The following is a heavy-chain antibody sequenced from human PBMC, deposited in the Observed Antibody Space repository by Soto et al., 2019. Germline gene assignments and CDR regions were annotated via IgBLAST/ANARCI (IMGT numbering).Heavy chain of an antibody. CDR3: ARGAVAGSLVAFDI. J-gene: IGHJ3*02. CDR1: GFTFSSYS. Sequence: GGSLRLSCAASGFTFSSYSMNWVRQAPGKGLEWVSSNSSSSSYIYYADSVKGRFTISRDNAKNSLYLQMNSLRAEDTAVYYCARGAVAGSLVAFDIWGQGTMVTVSS. V-gene: IGHV3-21*01. CDR2: NSSSSSYI. D-gene: IGHD6-19*01.